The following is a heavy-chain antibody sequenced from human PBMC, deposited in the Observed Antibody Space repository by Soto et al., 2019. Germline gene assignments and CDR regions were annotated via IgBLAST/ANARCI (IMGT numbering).Heavy chain of an antibody. D-gene: IGHD3-3*01. CDR3: VGGIGYWGLGGC. Sequence: QVQLVESGGGVIQPGKSLRLSCSASGFAFSTYAMHWVRQAPGKGLEWVAVIWADGSRQFYADSVKGRFTVSRDNSQNTSFRQMNSLRVDDAALVYCVGGIGYWGLGGCWGQGTLVTVSS. J-gene: IGHJ4*02. CDR1: GFAFSTYA. V-gene: IGHV3-33*08. CDR2: IWADGSRQ.